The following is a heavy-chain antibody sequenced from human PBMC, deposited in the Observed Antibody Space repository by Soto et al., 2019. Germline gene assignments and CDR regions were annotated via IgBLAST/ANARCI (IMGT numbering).Heavy chain of an antibody. V-gene: IGHV3-48*03. CDR1: GFTFSSYE. Sequence: GGSLRLSCAASGFTFSSYEMNWVRQDPGKGLEWVSYISSSGSTIYYADSVKGRFTISRDNAKNSLYLQMNSLRAEDTAVYYCARSAPLYGMDVWGQGTTVTVSS. CDR2: ISSSGSTI. J-gene: IGHJ6*02. CDR3: ARSAPLYGMDV.